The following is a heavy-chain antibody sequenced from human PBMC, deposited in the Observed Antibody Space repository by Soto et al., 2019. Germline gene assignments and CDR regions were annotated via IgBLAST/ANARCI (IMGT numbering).Heavy chain of an antibody. CDR3: ARAAMGGSSWPFDY. V-gene: IGHV4-4*02. Sequence: SETLSLTCAVSGGSISRSNWWSWVRQPPGKGLEWIGEIYHSGSTNYNPSLKSRVTISVDKSKNQFSLKLSSVTAADTAVYYCARAAMGGSSWPFDYWGQGTLVTVS. CDR2: IYHSGST. J-gene: IGHJ4*02. D-gene: IGHD6-13*01. CDR1: GGSISRSNW.